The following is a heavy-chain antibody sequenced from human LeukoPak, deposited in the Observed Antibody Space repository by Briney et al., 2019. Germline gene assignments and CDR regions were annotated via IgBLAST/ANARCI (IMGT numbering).Heavy chain of an antibody. D-gene: IGHD6-13*01. CDR3: AVGHIGYSFPPGDY. Sequence: GGSLRLSCTASGFPFSYYPMHWLRQAPGKGLEWVAAISYNGDTSHYANSVKGRFTISRDNSKNTLYLQMNSLRAEDTAVYYCAVGHIGYSFPPGDYWGQGTLVTASS. J-gene: IGHJ4*02. CDR2: ISYNGDTS. V-gene: IGHV3-30-3*01. CDR1: GFPFSYYP.